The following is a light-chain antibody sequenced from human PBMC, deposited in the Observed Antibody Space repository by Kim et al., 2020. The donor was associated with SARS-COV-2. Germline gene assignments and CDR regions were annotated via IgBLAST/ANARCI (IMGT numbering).Light chain of an antibody. CDR3: QHRYT. CDR1: QDISNY. J-gene: IGKJ2*01. Sequence: PSSLSASVGDRVTITCQASQDISNYLNWYQQKPGKAPKLLIYDASNLETGVPSRFSGSGSGTDFTFTISSLQPEDIATYYCQHRYTFGQGTKLEI. CDR2: DAS. V-gene: IGKV1-33*01.